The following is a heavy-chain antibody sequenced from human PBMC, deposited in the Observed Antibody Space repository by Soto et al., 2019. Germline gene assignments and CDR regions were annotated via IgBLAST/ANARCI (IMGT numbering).Heavy chain of an antibody. V-gene: IGHV1-69*12. CDR3: ATYCSGGSCTDGLIDY. Sequence: QVQLVQSGAEVKKPGSSVKVSCKASGGTFSSYAISWVRQAPGQGLEWMGGIIPIFGTANYAQKFQGRVTITADESTSTAYMELSSLRSEDTAVSYCATYCSGGSCTDGLIDYWGQGTLVTVSS. D-gene: IGHD2-15*01. J-gene: IGHJ4*02. CDR1: GGTFSSYA. CDR2: IIPIFGTA.